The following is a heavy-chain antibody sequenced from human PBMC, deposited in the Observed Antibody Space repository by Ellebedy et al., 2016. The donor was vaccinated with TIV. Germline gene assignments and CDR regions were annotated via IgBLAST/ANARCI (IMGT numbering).Heavy chain of an antibody. Sequence: GESLKISCAASGFSFSTYGMHWVRQAPGKGLDWVAVISSDGSDEYYADSVKGRFTVSRDNSKNTLSLEMNSLRAEDTAVYYCAKDRTSGDGYWVFDQWGQGTLVTVSS. V-gene: IGHV3-30*18. J-gene: IGHJ4*02. CDR3: AKDRTSGDGYWVFDQ. D-gene: IGHD5-18*01. CDR2: ISSDGSDE. CDR1: GFSFSTYG.